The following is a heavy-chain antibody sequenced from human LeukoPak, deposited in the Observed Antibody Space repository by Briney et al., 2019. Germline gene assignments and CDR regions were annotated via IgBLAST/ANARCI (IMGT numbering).Heavy chain of an antibody. CDR1: GFSFSSYG. D-gene: IGHD3-22*01. CDR3: AKGPLYYDSSGYYPEY. CDR2: IRFDGSDK. V-gene: IGHV3-30*02. Sequence: PGGSLRPSCAASGFSFSSYGMHWVRQAPGKGLEWVAFIRFDGSDKYNADSVKGRFTISRDNSKNTLYLQMNSLTTEDTAVYYCAKGPLYYDSSGYYPEYWGQGTLVTVSS. J-gene: IGHJ4*02.